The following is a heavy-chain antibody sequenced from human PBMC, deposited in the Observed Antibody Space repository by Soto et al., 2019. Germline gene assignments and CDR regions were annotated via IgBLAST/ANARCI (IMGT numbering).Heavy chain of an antibody. V-gene: IGHV3-74*01. CDR2: INIDGSIT. Sequence: EVQLVESGGGLVQPGGSLRLSCAASGFTFSSSWMHWVRQPPGKGLVWVSRINIDGSITSYADSVKGRFTISRDNAKNTLYLQMNSLRAEDTAVYYCARACGDNWGQGTLVTVSS. CDR1: GFTFSSSW. J-gene: IGHJ4*02. CDR3: ARACGDN.